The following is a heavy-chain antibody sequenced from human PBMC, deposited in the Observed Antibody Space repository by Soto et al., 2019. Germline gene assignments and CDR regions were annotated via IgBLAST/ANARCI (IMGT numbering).Heavy chain of an antibody. V-gene: IGHV5-51*01. CDR3: AAPKQLSMGYYYGMDV. CDR2: INPRDSGT. CDR1: EYSFTSHW. D-gene: IGHD2-2*01. J-gene: IGHJ6*02. Sequence: GESLKISCQGSEYSFTSHWIGWGRQMPGKGLDWMGIINPRDSGTKYSPSFQGHVTISADKSINTTYLHWSSLKALDTAMYYCAAPKQLSMGYYYGMDVWGQGTTVTVSS.